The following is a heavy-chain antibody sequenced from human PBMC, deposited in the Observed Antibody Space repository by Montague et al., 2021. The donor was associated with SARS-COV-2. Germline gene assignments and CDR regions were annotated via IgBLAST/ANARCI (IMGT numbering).Heavy chain of an antibody. CDR3: ARERDNSRPLGA. D-gene: IGHD3-16*01. CDR2: IWSDESNK. Sequence: SLRLSCAASGFSFTNYGIHWVRQAPGKGLEWVSVIWSDESNKFYTHSVRGRFTISRDNSKNTVYLQMNTVRVDDTAMYFCARERDNSRPLGAWGQGTLVTVSS. V-gene: IGHV3-33*01. CDR1: GFSFTNYG. J-gene: IGHJ4*02.